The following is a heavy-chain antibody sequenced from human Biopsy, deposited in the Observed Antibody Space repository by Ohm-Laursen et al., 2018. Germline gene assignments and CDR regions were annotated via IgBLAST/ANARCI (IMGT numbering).Heavy chain of an antibody. CDR2: ISGSGVTK. CDR3: ATDGAGSYNEN. V-gene: IGHV3-11*01. J-gene: IGHJ4*02. D-gene: IGHD3-10*01. Sequence: SLRLSCTASGFTFGDHYMSWIRQAPGKGLEWLSYISGSGVTKMYADSVKGRFTVSRDNAKNSLYLEMNNLTVEDTAVYYCATDGAGSYNENWGQGTLVSVSS. CDR1: GFTFGDHY.